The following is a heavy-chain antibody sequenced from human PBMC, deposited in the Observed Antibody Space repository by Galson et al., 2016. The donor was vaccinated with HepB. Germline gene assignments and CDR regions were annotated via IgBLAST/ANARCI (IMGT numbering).Heavy chain of an antibody. CDR3: ARMYYYDTSGYLAGFDY. Sequence: SVKVSCKASGYTFTDYYMHWVRQAPGQGLEWMGWINPYSGGTNYAQKLQGRVTMTRDTSIPTAYMELSRLRSDDTAVYYCARMYYYDTSGYLAGFDYWGQGTLVTVSS. D-gene: IGHD3-22*01. CDR2: INPYSGGT. V-gene: IGHV1-2*02. J-gene: IGHJ4*02. CDR1: GYTFTDYY.